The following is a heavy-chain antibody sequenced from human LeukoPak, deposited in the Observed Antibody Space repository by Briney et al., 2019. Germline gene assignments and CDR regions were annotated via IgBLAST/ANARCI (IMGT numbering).Heavy chain of an antibody. CDR3: ARAPSEIGGYYPEYFRH. D-gene: IGHD3-22*01. V-gene: IGHV3-74*01. CDR2: ITSDGLT. Sequence: GGAPRLSCAAPTLTFTNYWMHLVRQAPGKGVVWVPRITSDGLTNHAVSVKGRFTISRDNAKTTVSLQMNSLRAEDTGVYYCARAPSEIGGYYPEYFRHWGQGTLVTVSS. CDR1: TLTFTNYW. J-gene: IGHJ1*01.